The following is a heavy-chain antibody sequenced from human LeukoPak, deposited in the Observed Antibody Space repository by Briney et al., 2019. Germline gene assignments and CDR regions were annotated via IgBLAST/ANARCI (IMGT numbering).Heavy chain of an antibody. CDR2: ISSSSYI. J-gene: IGHJ3*02. D-gene: IGHD3-22*01. CDR3: AREGYDSSGYAVDAFDI. V-gene: IGHV3-21*01. CDR1: GFTFSSYS. Sequence: GGSLRLSCAASGFTFSSYSMNWVRQAPGKGLEWVSSISSSSYIYYADSVKGRFTISRDNAKNSLYLQMNSLRAEDTAVYYCAREGYDSSGYAVDAFDIWGQGTMVTVSS.